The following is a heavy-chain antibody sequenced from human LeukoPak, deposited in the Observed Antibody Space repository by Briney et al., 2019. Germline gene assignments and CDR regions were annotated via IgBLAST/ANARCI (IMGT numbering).Heavy chain of an antibody. V-gene: IGHV3-9*01. CDR2: ISWNSGSI. CDR3: AKTRQWLVTDDAFDI. J-gene: IGHJ3*02. CDR1: GFTFDDYA. D-gene: IGHD6-19*01. Sequence: GRSLRLSCAASGFTFDDYAMHWVRQAPGKGLEWVSGISWNSGSIGYADSVKGRFTISRDNAKNSLYQQMNSLRAEDTALYYCAKTRQWLVTDDAFDIWGQGTMVTVSS.